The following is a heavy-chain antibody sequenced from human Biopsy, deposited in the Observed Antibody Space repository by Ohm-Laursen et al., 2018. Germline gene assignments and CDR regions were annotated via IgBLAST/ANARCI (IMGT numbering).Heavy chain of an antibody. J-gene: IGHJ6*02. CDR3: ARPPWGHAYGYYNGMDV. Sequence: SLRLSCSASGFTASRNYMTWIRQPPGKGLEWVSYITNSGGTVYYEDSVKGRFTVSRDNAKNSLYLQMDRLRAEDTAVYYCARPPWGHAYGYYNGMDVWGQGTTVIVSS. V-gene: IGHV3-11*01. CDR2: ITNSGGTV. CDR1: GFTASRNY. D-gene: IGHD3-10*01.